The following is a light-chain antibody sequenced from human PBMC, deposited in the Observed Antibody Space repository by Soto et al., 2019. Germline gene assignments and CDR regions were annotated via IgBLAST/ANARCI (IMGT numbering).Light chain of an antibody. CDR1: SSNIGSNT. V-gene: IGLV1-44*01. J-gene: IGLJ3*02. Sequence: QSVLTQPPSMSGTPGQRVTISCFGSSSNIGSNTVNWYQQLPGTAPKLLIYSSDQRPSGVPDRVSGSKSGTSASLAISGLQPEDEADYYCAASHDSRNGWVFGGGTQLTVL. CDR3: AASHDSRNGWV. CDR2: SSD.